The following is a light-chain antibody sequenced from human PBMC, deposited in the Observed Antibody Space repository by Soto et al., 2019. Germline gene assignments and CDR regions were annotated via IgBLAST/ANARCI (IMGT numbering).Light chain of an antibody. J-gene: IGKJ4*01. CDR2: WAS. Sequence: DIVMTQSPDSLAVSLGERATINCKSSQTVLYSSNNKNYLAWYQQKPGQPPKLLIYWASTRESGVTDRFSGRGSGTDFTLTISSLQAEDVAVYYCHQYSSTPLTFGGGTKVEIK. CDR3: HQYSSTPLT. V-gene: IGKV4-1*01. CDR1: QTVLYSSNNKNY.